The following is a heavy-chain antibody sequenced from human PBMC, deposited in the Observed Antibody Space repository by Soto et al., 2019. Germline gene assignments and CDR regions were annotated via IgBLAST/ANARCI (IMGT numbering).Heavy chain of an antibody. D-gene: IGHD3-3*01. J-gene: IGHJ5*02. CDR1: GSTFSSYA. Sequence: PGGSLRLSCAASGSTFSSYAMSWVRQAPGKGLEWVSAISGSGGSTYYADSVKGRFTISRDNSKNTLYLQMNSLRAEDTAVYYCAKDPTHYDFWSGYPSWFDPWGQGTLVTVSS. CDR2: ISGSGGST. CDR3: AKDPTHYDFWSGYPSWFDP. V-gene: IGHV3-23*01.